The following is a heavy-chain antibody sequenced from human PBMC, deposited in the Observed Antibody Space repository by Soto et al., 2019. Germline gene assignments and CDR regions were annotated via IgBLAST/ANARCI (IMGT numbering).Heavy chain of an antibody. Sequence: SEPLSLTCTVSGGSISSYYWSWIRQPPGKGLEWIGYISYSGSTNYNPSLKSRVTISFDASKNEISLQVRSATAADAAVYYCARDLKEYCSDGKCNWFDPWGQGTLVTVSS. D-gene: IGHD2-15*01. CDR2: ISYSGST. CDR1: GGSISSYY. V-gene: IGHV4-59*01. CDR3: ARDLKEYCSDGKCNWFDP. J-gene: IGHJ5*02.